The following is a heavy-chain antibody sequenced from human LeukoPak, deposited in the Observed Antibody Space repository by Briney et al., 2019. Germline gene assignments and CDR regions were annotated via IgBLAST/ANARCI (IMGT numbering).Heavy chain of an antibody. CDR2: ISSSSSYI. CDR1: GFTFSSYS. Sequence: GGSLRLSCAASGFTFSSYSMNWVRQAPGKGLEWVSTISSSSSYIYYADSVKGRFTISRDNAKNSLYLQMNSLRAEDTAVYYCARAALNYYGSGSYYIGYWGQGTLVTVSS. CDR3: ARAALNYYGSGSYYIGY. V-gene: IGHV3-21*01. J-gene: IGHJ4*02. D-gene: IGHD3-10*01.